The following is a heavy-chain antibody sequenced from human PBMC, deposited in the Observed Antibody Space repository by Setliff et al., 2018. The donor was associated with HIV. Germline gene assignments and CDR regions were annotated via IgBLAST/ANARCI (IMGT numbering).Heavy chain of an antibody. D-gene: IGHD3-10*01. V-gene: IGHV3-7*01. Sequence: QPGGSLRLSCVASGFTFSRCWMSWVRQAPGKGLEWVGNIKQDGSEKYYVDSVKGRFTISRDNAKNSLYLQMNSLRADDTAMYYCACPKEGYSGSGGAFQIWGQGTMVTVSS. CDR2: IKQDGSEK. CDR3: ACPKEGYSGSGGAFQI. J-gene: IGHJ3*02. CDR1: GFTFSRCW.